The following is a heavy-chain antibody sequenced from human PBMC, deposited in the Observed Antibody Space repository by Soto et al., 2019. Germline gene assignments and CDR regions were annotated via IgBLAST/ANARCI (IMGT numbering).Heavy chain of an antibody. CDR1: GGSISSSSYY. CDR2: SYYTGSS. D-gene: IGHD1-1*01. Sequence: SETLSLTCTVSGGSISSSSYYWGWIRQPPGKGLEWIGSSYYTGSSYYNPSLKSRVTISIDTSKNQLSLKLSSVTAADTAVYYCERPVELAPSHDFDIWGQGTMITGSS. V-gene: IGHV4-39*01. J-gene: IGHJ3*02. CDR3: ERPVELAPSHDFDI.